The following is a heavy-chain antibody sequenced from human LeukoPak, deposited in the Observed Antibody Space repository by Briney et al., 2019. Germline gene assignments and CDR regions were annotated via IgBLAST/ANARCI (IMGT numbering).Heavy chain of an antibody. D-gene: IGHD3-3*01. Sequence: PGRSLRLSCAASGFTFSSYAMHWVRRAPGKGLEWVAVISYDGSNKYYADSVKGRFTISRDNSKNTLYLQMNSLRAEDTAVYYCARVKRLTYYDFWSGYEDYWGQGTLVTVSS. V-gene: IGHV3-30-3*01. CDR3: ARVKRLTYYDFWSGYEDY. J-gene: IGHJ4*02. CDR1: GFTFSSYA. CDR2: ISYDGSNK.